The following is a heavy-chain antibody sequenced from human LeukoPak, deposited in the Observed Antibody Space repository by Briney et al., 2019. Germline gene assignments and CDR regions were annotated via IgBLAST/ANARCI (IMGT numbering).Heavy chain of an antibody. D-gene: IGHD4/OR15-4a*01. CDR1: GFTFSDHY. CDR2: TRNKVNSYTT. J-gene: IGHJ4*02. V-gene: IGHV3-72*01. CDR3: ARSMYGEGRRIIDFDY. Sequence: YPGVSLRLSCAASGFTFSDHYIDWVRHAPGKGLEWVARTRNKVNSYTTAYAASVTGRFTVSRDDSSNSVYLQMNSLKIEDTAVYYCARSMYGEGRRIIDFDYWGQGSLLTVSS.